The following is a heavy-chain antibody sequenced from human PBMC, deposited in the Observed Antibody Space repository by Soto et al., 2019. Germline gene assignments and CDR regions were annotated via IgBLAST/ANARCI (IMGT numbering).Heavy chain of an antibody. CDR2: ISDSGGST. Sequence: EVQLLESGGGLVQPGGSLRLSCAASGFTFSSYAMSWVRQAPGKGLEWVSGISDSGGSTYYADSVKGRFTIPRDNSKNTLYLQMNSLRAEDTAVYYCAKRLRGGGGYFDYWGQGTVVTVSP. CDR1: GFTFSSYA. D-gene: IGHD3-10*01. V-gene: IGHV3-23*01. J-gene: IGHJ4*02. CDR3: AKRLRGGGGYFDY.